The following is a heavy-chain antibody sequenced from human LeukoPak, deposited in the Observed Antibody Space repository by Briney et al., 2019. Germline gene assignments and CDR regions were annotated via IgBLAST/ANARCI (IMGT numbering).Heavy chain of an antibody. D-gene: IGHD2-15*01. CDR3: VRDRGYCSGGTCYALWDY. CDR1: GFTFSSYG. V-gene: IGHV3-30*03. J-gene: IGHJ4*02. Sequence: PGGSLRLSCAASGFTFSSYGMHWVRQAPGKGLEWVAVISYDGSNKYYADSVKGRFTISRDNSKNTLYLQMNSLRAEGTAMYYCVRDRGYCSGGTCYALWDYWGQGTLVTVSS. CDR2: ISYDGSNK.